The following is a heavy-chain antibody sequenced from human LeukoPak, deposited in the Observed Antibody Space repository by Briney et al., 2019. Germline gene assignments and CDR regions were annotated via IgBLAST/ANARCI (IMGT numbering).Heavy chain of an antibody. V-gene: IGHV3-48*03. D-gene: IGHD3-22*01. CDR2: ISSSGSTI. CDR1: GFTFSSYE. Sequence: GGSLRLSCAASGFTFSSYEMNWVRQAPGKGLEWVSYISSSGSTIYYADSVKGRFTISRDNAKNSLYLQKNSLRAEDTAVYYCASLPGGYYPDAFDIWGQGTMVTVSS. J-gene: IGHJ3*02. CDR3: ASLPGGYYPDAFDI.